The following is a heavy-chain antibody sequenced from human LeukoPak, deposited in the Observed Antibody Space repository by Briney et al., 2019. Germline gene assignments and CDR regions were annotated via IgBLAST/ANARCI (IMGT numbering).Heavy chain of an antibody. CDR3: ARARSGYSSSWYDY. V-gene: IGHV4-38-2*02. CDR2: IYHSGST. D-gene: IGHD6-13*01. J-gene: IGHJ4*02. Sequence: PSETLSLTCTVSGYSISSGYYWGWIRQPPGKGLEWIGSIYHSGSTYYNPSLKSRVTISVDTSKNQFSLKLSSVTAADTAVYYCARARSGYSSSWYDYWGQGTLVTVSS. CDR1: GYSISSGYY.